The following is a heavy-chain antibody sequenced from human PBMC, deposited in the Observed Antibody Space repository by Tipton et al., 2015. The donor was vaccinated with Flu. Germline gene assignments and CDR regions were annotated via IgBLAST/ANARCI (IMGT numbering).Heavy chain of an antibody. CDR2: IFAGYSDV. Sequence: QLVQSGAEVKKAGESLKISCKGSGYTFSNDWFGWVRQRPGKGREWMGIIFAGYSDVRYSPSFQGQVTISVDRSISTALLHWSSLKASDSGIYYCARQDSLAWSSWGQGTLGTVST. J-gene: IGHJ5*02. CDR1: GYTFSNDW. V-gene: IGHV5-51*01. CDR3: ARQDSLAWSS. D-gene: IGHD2-15*01.